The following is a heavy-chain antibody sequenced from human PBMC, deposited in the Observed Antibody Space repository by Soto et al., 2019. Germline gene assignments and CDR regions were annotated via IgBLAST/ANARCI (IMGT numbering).Heavy chain of an antibody. V-gene: IGHV3-23*01. Sequence: GGSLRLSCAASGFTFSSYAMSWVRQAPGKGLEWVSAISGSGGSTYYADSVKGRFTISRDNSKNTLYLQMNSLRAEDTAVYYCAKDTAMVFFSYTDDQLYGMDVWGQGTTVTVSS. CDR3: AKDTAMVFFSYTDDQLYGMDV. D-gene: IGHD5-18*01. J-gene: IGHJ6*02. CDR2: ISGSGGST. CDR1: GFTFSSYA.